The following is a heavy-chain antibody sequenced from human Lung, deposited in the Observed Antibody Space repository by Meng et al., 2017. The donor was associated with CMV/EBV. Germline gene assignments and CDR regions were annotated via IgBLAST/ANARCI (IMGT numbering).Heavy chain of an antibody. CDR1: GFTFDDYG. Sequence: GEXXRISCAASGFTFDDYGMAWVRQAPGKGLEWVSGINRNGGSKGYVDSVKGRFTISRDNAKSSLHLQMNSLRAEDTAFYYCARRRELFYLAYWGQGSLVTVSS. CDR3: ARRRELFYLAY. CDR2: INRNGGSK. J-gene: IGHJ4*02. V-gene: IGHV3-20*04. D-gene: IGHD1-7*01.